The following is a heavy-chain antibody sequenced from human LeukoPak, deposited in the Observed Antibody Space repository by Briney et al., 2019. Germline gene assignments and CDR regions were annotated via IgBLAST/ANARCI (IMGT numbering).Heavy chain of an antibody. CDR1: GGSISSSSYY. V-gene: IGHV4-39*07. D-gene: IGHD7-27*01. CDR3: ARVLRTGEAPFDI. CDR2: IYYSGST. J-gene: IGHJ3*02. Sequence: SETLSLTCTVSGGSISSSSYYWGWIRQPPGKGLEWIGSIYYSGSTYYNPSLKSRVTISVDTSKNQFSLKLSSVTAADTAVYYCARVLRTGEAPFDIWGQGTMVTVSS.